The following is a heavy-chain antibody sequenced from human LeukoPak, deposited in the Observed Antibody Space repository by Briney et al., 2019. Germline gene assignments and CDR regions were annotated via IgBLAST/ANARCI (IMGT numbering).Heavy chain of an antibody. CDR3: ARGAVYYDILTGYYDY. J-gene: IGHJ4*02. CDR1: GFTFSSYS. D-gene: IGHD3-9*01. V-gene: IGHV3-48*01. CDR2: ISSSSSTI. Sequence: PGGSLRLACAASGFTFSSYSMNWVRQAPGKGLEWVSYISSSSSTIYYADSVKGRFTISRDNAKNSLYLQMNSLRAEDTALYYCARGAVYYDILTGYYDYWGQGTLVTVSS.